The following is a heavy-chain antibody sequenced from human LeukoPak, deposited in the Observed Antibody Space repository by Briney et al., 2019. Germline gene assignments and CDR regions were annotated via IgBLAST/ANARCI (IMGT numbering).Heavy chain of an antibody. CDR2: IIPIFGTA. V-gene: IGHV1-69*06. J-gene: IGHJ4*02. Sequence: SVKVSCKASGGTFSSYAISWVRQAPGQGLEWMGGIIPIFGTANYAQKFQGGVTITADKSTSTAYMELSSLRSEDTAVYYCAREVAYYFDYWGQGTLVTVSS. CDR3: AREVAYYFDY. CDR1: GGTFSSYA.